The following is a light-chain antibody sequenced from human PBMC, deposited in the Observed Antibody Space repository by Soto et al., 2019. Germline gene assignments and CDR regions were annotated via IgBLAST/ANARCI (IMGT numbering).Light chain of an antibody. CDR2: SAS. V-gene: IGKV3-20*01. CDR3: QPYGSSSYT. J-gene: IGKJ2*01. Sequence: EIVLTQSPGTLSLSPGERATLSCRASQSISSSYLAWYQQKPGQAPRLLIYSASSRATGITDRFSGSGSGTDFTLTISRLEPVDLAGYYCQPYGSSSYTFGQGTQLEIK. CDR1: QSISSSY.